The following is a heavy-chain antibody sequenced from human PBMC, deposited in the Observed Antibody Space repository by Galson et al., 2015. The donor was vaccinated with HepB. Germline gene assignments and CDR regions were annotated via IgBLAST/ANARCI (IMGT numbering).Heavy chain of an antibody. J-gene: IGHJ2*01. CDR1: GYTFTSYY. CDR3: ARGLAYCGGDCYGSDWYFDL. D-gene: IGHD2-21*02. V-gene: IGHV1-46*01. Sequence: SVKVSCKASGYTFTSYYMHWVRQAPGQGLEWMGIINPSGGSTSYAQKFQGRVTTTRDTSTSTVYMELSSLRSEDTAVYYCARGLAYCGGDCYGSDWYFDLWGRGTLVTVSS. CDR2: INPSGGST.